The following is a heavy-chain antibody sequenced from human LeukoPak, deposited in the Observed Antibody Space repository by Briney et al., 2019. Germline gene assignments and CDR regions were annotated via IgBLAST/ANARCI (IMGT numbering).Heavy chain of an antibody. D-gene: IGHD1-7*01. CDR1: GGSISSHY. CDR3: VANLVVVFHY. Sequence: SETLSLTCTVSGGSISSHYWSWIRQFPGKGLEWIGYIFYSGTTKYNPSLKSRVTISVDTSKSQFSLNLTSVTAADTAVYYCVANLVVVFHYWGQGALVTVSP. J-gene: IGHJ4*02. CDR2: IFYSGTT. V-gene: IGHV4-59*03.